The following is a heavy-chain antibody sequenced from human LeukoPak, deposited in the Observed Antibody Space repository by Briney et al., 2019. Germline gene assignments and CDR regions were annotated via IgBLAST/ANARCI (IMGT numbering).Heavy chain of an antibody. CDR2: ISSSSSYI. Sequence: GGSLRLSCAASGFTFNSYSMNWVRQAPGKGLEWVSSISSSSSYIYYADSVKGRFTISRDNAKNSLHLQMNSLRAEDTAVYYCAKNYYDSSGLFDDWGQGTLVIVSS. CDR1: GFTFNSYS. CDR3: AKNYYDSSGLFDD. D-gene: IGHD3-22*01. V-gene: IGHV3-21*01. J-gene: IGHJ4*02.